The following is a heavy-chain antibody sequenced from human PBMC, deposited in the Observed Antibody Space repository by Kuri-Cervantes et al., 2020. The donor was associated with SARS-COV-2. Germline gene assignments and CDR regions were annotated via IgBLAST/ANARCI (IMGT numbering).Heavy chain of an antibody. Sequence: ASVKVSCKASGYTFSSYDINWVRQATGQGLEWMGWINPNSGGTNYAQKFQGRVTMTRDTSISTAYMELSRLRSDDTAVYYCARTPSAGQPNHFDYWGQGTLVTVSS. CDR2: INPNSGGT. J-gene: IGHJ4*02. CDR1: GYTFSSYD. V-gene: IGHV1-2*02. D-gene: IGHD3-10*01. CDR3: ARTPSAGQPNHFDY.